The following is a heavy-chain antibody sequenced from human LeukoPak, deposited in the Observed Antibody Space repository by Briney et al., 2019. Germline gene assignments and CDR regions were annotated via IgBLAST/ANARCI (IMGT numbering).Heavy chain of an antibody. Sequence: GGSLRLSCLASGFTFSNSWMTWVRQAPGRGLEWVANIKEDGSGKQYVDSVRGRFTISRDNAKNSVSLQMDGLRAEDTAVYHCVRESDVWSGPGIGRPLDVWGKGTTVTVSS. D-gene: IGHD3-3*01. CDR3: VRESDVWSGPGIGRPLDV. CDR2: IKEDGSGK. CDR1: GFTFSNSW. J-gene: IGHJ6*04. V-gene: IGHV3-7*01.